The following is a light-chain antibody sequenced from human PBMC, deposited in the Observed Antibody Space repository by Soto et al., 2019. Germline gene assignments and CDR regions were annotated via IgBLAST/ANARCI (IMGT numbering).Light chain of an antibody. CDR2: GAS. CDR3: QQYGSSPPFT. V-gene: IGKV3-20*01. Sequence: EIVLTQSRGTLSLSPGARATLSCRASQSVSSSYLAWYQQKPGQAPRLLLYGASSRATGIPDRIGGSGSGTDFTLTISRLEPEDFAVYYCQQYGSSPPFTFGQGTKVDI. CDR1: QSVSSSY. J-gene: IGKJ1*01.